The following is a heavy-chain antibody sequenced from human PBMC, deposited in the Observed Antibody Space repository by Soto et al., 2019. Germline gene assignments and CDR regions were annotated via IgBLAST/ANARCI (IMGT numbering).Heavy chain of an antibody. J-gene: IGHJ4*02. CDR1: GFTFSSYA. V-gene: IGHV3-64*04. Sequence: PGGSLGLSCSTSGFTFSSYAMHWVRQAPGKGLEYVSTISSNGGDTYYADSVKGRFTISRDNSKNTLYLQMNSLRAEDTAVYYCAKPKRGYSGYDPYYFDYWGQGTLVTVSS. D-gene: IGHD5-12*01. CDR2: ISSNGGDT. CDR3: AKPKRGYSGYDPYYFDY.